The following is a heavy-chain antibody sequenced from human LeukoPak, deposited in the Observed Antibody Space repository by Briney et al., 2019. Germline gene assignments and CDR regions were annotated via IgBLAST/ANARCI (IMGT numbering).Heavy chain of an antibody. D-gene: IGHD6-6*01. CDR3: ARDIAGRPFAFDI. Sequence: PSETLSLTCTVSGGSISSGSYFWSWIRQPAGKGLEWIGRIYTSGSTNYNPSLKSRITISVDTSKNQFSLRLSSVTAADTAVYYCARDIAGRPFAFDIWGQGTMVTVSS. CDR2: IYTSGST. CDR1: GGSISSGSYF. V-gene: IGHV4-61*02. J-gene: IGHJ3*02.